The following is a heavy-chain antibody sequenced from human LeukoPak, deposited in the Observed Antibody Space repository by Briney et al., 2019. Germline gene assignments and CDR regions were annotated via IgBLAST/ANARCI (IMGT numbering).Heavy chain of an antibody. CDR2: IGNSGYT. J-gene: IGHJ4*02. V-gene: IGHV3-21*01. Sequence: GLTLNSVDLDGLRKAQRKGLEWVSAIGNSGYTYYADSLKGRVTISRDNAKSSLYLQMNSLRAEDTAVYYCARDRTMTGDRGIDYWGQGTPVTVSS. D-gene: IGHD3-22*01. CDR3: ARDRTMTGDRGIDY. CDR1: GLTLNSVD.